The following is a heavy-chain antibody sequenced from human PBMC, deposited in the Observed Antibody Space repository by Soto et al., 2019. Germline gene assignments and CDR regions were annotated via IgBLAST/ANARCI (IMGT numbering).Heavy chain of an antibody. CDR1: GFTFTSSA. Sequence: QMQLVQSGPEVKKPGTSVKVSCKASGFTFTSSAVQWVRQARGQRLEWIGWIVVGSGNTNYAQKFQERVTITRDMSTSTAYMELSSLRSEDTAVYYCAASHDFWSGYGNYFDYWGQGTLVTVSS. D-gene: IGHD3-3*01. CDR3: AASHDFWSGYGNYFDY. CDR2: IVVGSGNT. V-gene: IGHV1-58*01. J-gene: IGHJ4*02.